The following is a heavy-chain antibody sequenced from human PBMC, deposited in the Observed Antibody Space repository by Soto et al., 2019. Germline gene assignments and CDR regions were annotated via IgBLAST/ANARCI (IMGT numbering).Heavy chain of an antibody. D-gene: IGHD2-2*02. J-gene: IGHJ6*02. CDR3: ARCLNEGYCTITGCYTRPLYGMDV. CDR1: GYTFSGYY. Sequence: ASVKVSCKASGYTFSGYYIHWLRQAPGQGLEWMGWINPNSGGTNYAQKFQGRVTVTRDAPTSTAYMELSRLTSDDTAVYYCARCLNEGYCTITGCYTRPLYGMDVWGQGTTVTVSS. CDR2: INPNSGGT. V-gene: IGHV1-2*02.